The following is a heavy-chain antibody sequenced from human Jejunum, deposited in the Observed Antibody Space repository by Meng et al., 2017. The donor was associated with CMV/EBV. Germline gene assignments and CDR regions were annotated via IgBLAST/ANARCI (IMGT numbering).Heavy chain of an antibody. Sequence: TYGVGVGWIRQPPGKALEWLALIYWNDDKRYSPSLKSRLTITKDTSKNQVVLTMTNMDPVDTATYYCAHRRRNYYYDDSGYYWLDDFWGQGTLVTVSS. J-gene: IGHJ4*02. CDR1: TYGVG. CDR2: IYWNDDK. CDR3: AHRRRNYYYDDSGYYWLDDF. V-gene: IGHV2-5*01. D-gene: IGHD3-22*01.